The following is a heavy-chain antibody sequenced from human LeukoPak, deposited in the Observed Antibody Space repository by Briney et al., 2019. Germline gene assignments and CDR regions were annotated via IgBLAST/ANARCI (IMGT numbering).Heavy chain of an antibody. CDR1: GFTFSSYW. CDR2: ICSGGGT. D-gene: IGHD3-22*01. J-gene: IGHJ6*02. CDR3: ARDTYQYYDNSGYNYYHGMDV. Sequence: PGGSLRLSCAASGFTFSSYWMSWVRQAPGKGLEWVSAICSGGGTYYADSVKNRFTISRDNSKNTLYIQMNSLRAEDTAVYYCARDTYQYYDNSGYNYYHGMDVWGQGTTVTVSS. V-gene: IGHV3-66*01.